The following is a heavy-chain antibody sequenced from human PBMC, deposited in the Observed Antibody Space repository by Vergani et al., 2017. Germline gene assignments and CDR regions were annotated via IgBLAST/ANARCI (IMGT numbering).Heavy chain of an antibody. D-gene: IGHD3-10*01. CDR1: GFTFSSYA. J-gene: IGHJ3*02. V-gene: IGHV3-23*01. Sequence: VPLLESGGGLVQPGGSLRLSCAASGFTFSSYAMSWVRPAPGKGLEWVSTISGSGISTYYADSVKGRFTISGDNSKNTLYLLMNSLRAEETAVYYCAKTVRGGEPNFDAFDIWGQGTMVTVSS. CDR3: AKTVRGGEPNFDAFDI. CDR2: ISGSGIST.